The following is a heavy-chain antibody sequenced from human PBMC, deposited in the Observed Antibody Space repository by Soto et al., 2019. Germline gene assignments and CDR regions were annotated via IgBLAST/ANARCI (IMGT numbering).Heavy chain of an antibody. J-gene: IGHJ6*02. CDR2: INPSGGST. CDR1: GYTFTSYY. CDR3: ARDTLRGGHYYYYGMDV. V-gene: IGHV1-46*01. D-gene: IGHD3-16*01. Sequence: APVKVSCKASGYTFTSYYMHWVRQAPGQGLEWMGIINPSGGSTSYAQKFQGRVTMTRDTSTSTVYMELSSLRSEDTAVYYCARDTLRGGHYYYYGMDVWGQGTTVTVSS.